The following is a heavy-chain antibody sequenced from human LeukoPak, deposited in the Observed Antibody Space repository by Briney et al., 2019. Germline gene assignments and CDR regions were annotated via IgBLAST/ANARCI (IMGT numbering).Heavy chain of an antibody. J-gene: IGHJ3*02. CDR2: IIPIFGTA. V-gene: IGHV1-69*05. Sequence: ASVKVSCKASGGTFSSYAISWVRQAPGQGLEWMGRIIPIFGTANYAQKFQGRVTITTDESTSTAYMELSSLRSDDTAVYYCAREGTTVTTFHAFDIWGQGTMVTVSS. CDR1: GGTFSSYA. D-gene: IGHD4-17*01. CDR3: AREGTTVTTFHAFDI.